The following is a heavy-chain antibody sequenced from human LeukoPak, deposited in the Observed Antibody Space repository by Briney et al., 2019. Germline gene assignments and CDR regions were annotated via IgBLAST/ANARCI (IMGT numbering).Heavy chain of an antibody. CDR1: GYTFSGFY. CDR2: INPNSGVT. V-gene: IGHV1-2*02. Sequence: ASVKVSCKASGYTFSGFYIHWVRQAPGQGLEWMGWINPNSGVTNYAQKLQGRVTITRDTSIDTAYMELSSLRSEDTAVYYCATGSSSWWHFDYWGQGTLVTVSS. D-gene: IGHD6-13*01. CDR3: ATGSSSWWHFDY. J-gene: IGHJ4*02.